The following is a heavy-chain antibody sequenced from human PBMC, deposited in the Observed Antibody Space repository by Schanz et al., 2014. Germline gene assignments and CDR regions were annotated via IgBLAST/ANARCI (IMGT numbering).Heavy chain of an antibody. CDR1: GFTFSSYA. CDR2: IKHDGSEK. Sequence: EVQLVESGGALVQPGGSLRLSCVASGFTFSSYAMNWVRQAPGKGLEWVAYIKHDGSEKYHVDSVKGRFTISRDNAKGSVYLQMNSLRAEDTAVYYCARDKGGYYPFDYWGRGTLVTVSS. CDR3: ARDKGGYYPFDY. J-gene: IGHJ4*02. D-gene: IGHD3-3*01. V-gene: IGHV3-7*01.